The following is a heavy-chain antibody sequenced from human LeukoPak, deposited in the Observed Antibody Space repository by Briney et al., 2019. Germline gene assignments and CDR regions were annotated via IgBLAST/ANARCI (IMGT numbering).Heavy chain of an antibody. J-gene: IGHJ4*02. CDR1: GVSISSSNSY. CDR3: ARQTGSGLFILP. Sequence: PSETLSLTCTVSGVSISSSNSYWGWIRQPPGKGLEWIGSIYYSGNTYYNASLKSQVSISIDTSRNQFSLKLTSVTAADTAVYYCARQTGSGLFILPGGQGTLVTVSS. V-gene: IGHV4-39*01. CDR2: IYYSGNT. D-gene: IGHD3/OR15-3a*01.